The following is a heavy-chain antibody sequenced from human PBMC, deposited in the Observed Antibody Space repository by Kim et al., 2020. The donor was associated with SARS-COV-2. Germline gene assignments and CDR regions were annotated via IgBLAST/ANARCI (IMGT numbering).Heavy chain of an antibody. CDR3: ARDWRYSSSSHWHFDL. J-gene: IGHJ2*01. CDR1: GGSVSSGSYY. Sequence: SETLSLTCTVSGGSVSSGSYYWSWIRQPPGKGLEWIGYIYYSGSTNYNPSLKSRVTISVDTSKNQFSLKLSSVTAADTAVYYCARDWRYSSSSHWHFDLWGRGTLVTVSS. CDR2: IYYSGST. D-gene: IGHD6-13*01. V-gene: IGHV4-61*01.